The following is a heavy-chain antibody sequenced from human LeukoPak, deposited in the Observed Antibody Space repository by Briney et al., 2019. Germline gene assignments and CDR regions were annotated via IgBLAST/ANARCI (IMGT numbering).Heavy chain of an antibody. V-gene: IGHV3-7*01. Sequence: GGSLRLSCAASGFTFSSFWMSWVRQAPGKGLEWVANIKEDGSEKYYVDSVKGRFTISRDNARNSLFLQMNSLRTEDTAVYYCARDAVTAYWGQGTLVTVSS. D-gene: IGHD1-14*01. CDR1: GFTFSSFW. CDR2: IKEDGSEK. J-gene: IGHJ4*02. CDR3: ARDAVTAY.